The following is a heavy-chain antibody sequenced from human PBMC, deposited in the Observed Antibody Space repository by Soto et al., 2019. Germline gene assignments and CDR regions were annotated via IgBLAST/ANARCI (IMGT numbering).Heavy chain of an antibody. V-gene: IGHV3-13*01. J-gene: IGHJ3*02. CDR1: GFTFSSYD. CDR2: IGTAGDT. CDR3: ARANTADAFDI. D-gene: IGHD4-17*01. Sequence: GGSLRLSCAASGFTFSSYDMHWVRQATGKGLEWVSAIGTAGDTYYPGSVKGRFTISRENAKNSLYLQMNSPRAGDTAVYYCARANTADAFDIWGQGTMVTVSS.